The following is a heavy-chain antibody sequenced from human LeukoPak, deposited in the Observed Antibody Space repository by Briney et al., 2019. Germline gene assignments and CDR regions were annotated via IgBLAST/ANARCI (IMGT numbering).Heavy chain of an antibody. V-gene: IGHV3-7*03. CDR1: GFTFSSNW. Sequence: GGSLRLSCAASGFTFSSNWMSWVRQAPGKGLEWVANIKQDGSEKYYVDSVKGRFTISRDNAKNSLYLQMNSLRAEDTAVYYCARARGIAAAGTERFGDYFDYWGQGTLVTVSS. CDR3: ARARGIAAAGTERFGDYFDY. CDR2: IKQDGSEK. D-gene: IGHD6-13*01. J-gene: IGHJ4*02.